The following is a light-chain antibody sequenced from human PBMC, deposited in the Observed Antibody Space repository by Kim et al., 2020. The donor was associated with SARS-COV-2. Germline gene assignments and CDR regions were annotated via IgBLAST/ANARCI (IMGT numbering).Light chain of an antibody. CDR1: NIGSKS. J-gene: IGLJ2*01. V-gene: IGLV3-21*04. CDR2: YDS. Sequence: SYELTRPPSVSVAPGKTARITCGGNNIGSKSVHWYQQKPGQAPVLVIYYDSDRPSGIPERFSGSNSGNTATLTISRVEAGDEADYYCQVWDSGVVFGGGTQLTVL. CDR3: QVWDSGVV.